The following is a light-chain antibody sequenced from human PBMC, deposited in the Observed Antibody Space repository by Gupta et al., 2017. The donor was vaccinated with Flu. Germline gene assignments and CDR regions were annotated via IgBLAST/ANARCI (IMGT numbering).Light chain of an antibody. CDR1: HDITNY. CDR2: EAS. Sequence: DIQMTPSPSSLSASVGDRVTISCQASHDITNYLNWYQEKPGKAPKLLIYEASNLETGVPSRFSGSGSGTDFTLNVSSVQPEDIAIYYCQQDDDLPSAFGQGTRVDIK. J-gene: IGKJ5*01. V-gene: IGKV1-33*01. CDR3: QQDDDLPSA.